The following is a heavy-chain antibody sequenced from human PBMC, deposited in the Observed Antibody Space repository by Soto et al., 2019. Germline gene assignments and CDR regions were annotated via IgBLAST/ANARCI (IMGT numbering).Heavy chain of an antibody. CDR1: GFRFSTYD. CDR2: MSGSGSGT. Sequence: DVQLLESGGGLVQPGGSLRLSCAASGFRFSTYDMSWVRQAPGKGLEWVSVMSGSGSGTYYADSVKGRFTTSRDNSKNTLYPQMNSLRAEDTAVYYCVRQAKLTTVTANVGYYYGLDVWGQGTTVTVSS. D-gene: IGHD4-4*01. V-gene: IGHV3-23*01. CDR3: VRQAKLTTVTANVGYYYGLDV. J-gene: IGHJ6*02.